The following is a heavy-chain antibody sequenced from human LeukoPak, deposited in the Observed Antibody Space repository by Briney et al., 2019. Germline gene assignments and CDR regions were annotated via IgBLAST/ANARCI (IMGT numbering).Heavy chain of an antibody. Sequence: PSETLSLACTVSGGSISSSRYYWGWIRQPPGKGLEWIGTIYYSGSTYYNPSLKSRVTISVDTSKKQFSLKLSSVTAADTAVYYCAGRSYSRSSEFDPWGQGTLVTVSS. CDR1: GGSISSSRYY. J-gene: IGHJ5*02. D-gene: IGHD6-6*01. CDR3: AGRSYSRSSEFDP. V-gene: IGHV4-39*01. CDR2: IYYSGST.